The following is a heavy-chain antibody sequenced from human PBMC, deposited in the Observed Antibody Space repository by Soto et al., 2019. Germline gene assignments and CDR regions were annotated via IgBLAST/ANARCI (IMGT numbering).Heavy chain of an antibody. CDR3: AAVSSDCYGYIGMDV. J-gene: IGHJ6*02. CDR2: IVVGSGNT. Sequence: QMQLVQSGPEVKKPGTSVKVSCKASGFTFTSSAVQWVRQARGQRLEWIGWIVVGSGNTNYAQKFQERVTITRDMSTSSAYMVLSSLRSEDTAVYYCAAVSSDCYGYIGMDVWGQGTTVTVSS. D-gene: IGHD5-18*01. CDR1: GFTFTSSA. V-gene: IGHV1-58*01.